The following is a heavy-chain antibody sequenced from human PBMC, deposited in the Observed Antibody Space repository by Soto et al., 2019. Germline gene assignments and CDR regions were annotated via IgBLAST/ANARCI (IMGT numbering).Heavy chain of an antibody. V-gene: IGHV4-59*08. Sequence: LETLSLTCTVSGGSVNSYYWSWIQQPPGKGLEWIGYIYYSGSTNYNPSLKSRVAISLDTSKNQFSLRLSSVTAADTAVCYCARHGLRSRLVFDYWAQGTLVTVSS. CDR3: ARHGLRSRLVFDY. CDR1: GGSVNSYY. CDR2: IYYSGST. J-gene: IGHJ4*02. D-gene: IGHD6-19*01.